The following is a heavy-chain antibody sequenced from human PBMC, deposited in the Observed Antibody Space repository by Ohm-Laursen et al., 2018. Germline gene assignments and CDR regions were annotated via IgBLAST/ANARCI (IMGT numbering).Heavy chain of an antibody. CDR1: GYPFSSYG. CDR2: VSGYNGNT. J-gene: IGHJ3*02. Sequence: ASVKVSCKTSGYPFSSYGISWVRQAPGQGLQWMAWVSGYNGNTNFARNLQGRVTVTTDTSTSTAFMEVKSLRSDDTAVYYCARTSRYKADAFDIWGQGTMVTVSS. D-gene: IGHD5-24*01. V-gene: IGHV1-18*04. CDR3: ARTSRYKADAFDI.